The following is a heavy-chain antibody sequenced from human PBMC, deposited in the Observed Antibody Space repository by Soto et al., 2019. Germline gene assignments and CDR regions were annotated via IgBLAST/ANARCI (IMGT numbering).Heavy chain of an antibody. Sequence: GGSLRLSCAASGFTFSSYGMHWVRQAPGKGLEWVAVISYDGSNKYYADSVKGRFTISRDNSKNTLYLQMNSLRAEDTAVYYCAKAHGPNIVATIPCWFDPWGQGTLVTVSS. V-gene: IGHV3-30*18. D-gene: IGHD5-12*01. CDR1: GFTFSSYG. J-gene: IGHJ5*02. CDR3: AKAHGPNIVATIPCWFDP. CDR2: ISYDGSNK.